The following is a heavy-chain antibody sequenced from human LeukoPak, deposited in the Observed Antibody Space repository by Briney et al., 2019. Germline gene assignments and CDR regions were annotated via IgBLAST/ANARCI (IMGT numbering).Heavy chain of an antibody. D-gene: IGHD3-10*01. V-gene: IGHV3-23*01. CDR3: AKVGYCYASGSYYLGWFDP. J-gene: IGHJ3*01. CDR2: ISASGDST. Sequence: PGGSLRLSCAASGFTFSSFGMSWVRQAPGKGLEWVSAISASGDSTYYADSVKGRFTISRDNSNNTLYLQMNSLRAEDTALYYCAKVGYCYASGSYYLGWFDPWGQGTMVTVSS. CDR1: GFTFSSFG.